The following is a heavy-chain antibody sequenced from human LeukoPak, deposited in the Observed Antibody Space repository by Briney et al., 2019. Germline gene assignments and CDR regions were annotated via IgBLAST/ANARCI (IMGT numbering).Heavy chain of an antibody. D-gene: IGHD1-26*01. CDR3: ARVRSGSYYVPEYFQH. J-gene: IGHJ1*01. CDR1: GFTFSSYS. Sequence: GGSLRLSCAASGFTFSSYSMNWVRQAPGKGLEWVSSISSSSGYIYYADSVKGRFTISRDNAKNSLYLQMNSLRAEDTAVYYCARVRSGSYYVPEYFQHWGQGTLVTVSS. V-gene: IGHV3-21*01. CDR2: ISSSSGYI.